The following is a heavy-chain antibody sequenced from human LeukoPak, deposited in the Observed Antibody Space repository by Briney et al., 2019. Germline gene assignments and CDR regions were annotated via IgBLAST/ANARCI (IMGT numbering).Heavy chain of an antibody. CDR3: AIGCITMVRGVIITNWFDP. Sequence: ASVKVSCKVSGYTLTELSMHWVRQAPGKGLEWMGGFDPEDGETIYAQKFQGRVTMTEDTSTDTAYMELSSLRSEDTAVYYCAIGCITMVRGVIITNWFDPWGQGTLVTVSS. CDR2: FDPEDGET. V-gene: IGHV1-24*01. J-gene: IGHJ5*02. D-gene: IGHD3-10*01. CDR1: GYTLTELS.